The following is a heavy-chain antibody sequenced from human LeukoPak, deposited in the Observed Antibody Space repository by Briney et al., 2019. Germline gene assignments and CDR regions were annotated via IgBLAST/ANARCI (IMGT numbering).Heavy chain of an antibody. CDR1: GGTFSSYA. V-gene: IGHV1-69*01. J-gene: IGHJ5*02. D-gene: IGHD2-2*01. CDR3: ARGTIVVVPAAIGLRKEDWFDP. Sequence: SVKVSCKASGGTFSSYAISWVRQAPGQGLEWMGGIIPIFGTANYAQKFQGRVTITADESTSTAYMELSSLRSEDTAVYYCARGTIVVVPAAIGLRKEDWFDPWGQGTLVTVSS. CDR2: IIPIFGTA.